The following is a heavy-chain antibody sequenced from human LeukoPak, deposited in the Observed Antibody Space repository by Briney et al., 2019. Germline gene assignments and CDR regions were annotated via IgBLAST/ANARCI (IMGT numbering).Heavy chain of an antibody. V-gene: IGHV3-30*18. Sequence: GGSLRLSCAASGFTFSSYGMHWVRQAPGKGLEWVAVISYDGSNKYYADSVKGRFTISRDNSKNTLYLQMNSLRAEDTAVYYCAKDMEARDYHDSSGYYPVWGQGTLVTVSS. D-gene: IGHD3-22*01. CDR3: AKDMEARDYHDSSGYYPV. J-gene: IGHJ4*02. CDR1: GFTFSSYG. CDR2: ISYDGSNK.